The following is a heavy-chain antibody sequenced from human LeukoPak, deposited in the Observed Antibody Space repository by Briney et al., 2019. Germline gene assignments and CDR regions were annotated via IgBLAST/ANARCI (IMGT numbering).Heavy chain of an antibody. D-gene: IGHD6-13*01. J-gene: IGHJ3*02. V-gene: IGHV5-51*01. CDR1: GYSFTSYW. CDR2: IYPGDSDT. CDR3: AKLKFYSSSWSVRDRGAFDI. Sequence: GESLKISCKGSGYSFTSYWIGWVRQMPGKGLEWMGIIYPGDSDTRYSPSFQGQVTISADKSISTAYLQWSSLKASDTAMYYCAKLKFYSSSWSVRDRGAFDIWGQGTMVTVSS.